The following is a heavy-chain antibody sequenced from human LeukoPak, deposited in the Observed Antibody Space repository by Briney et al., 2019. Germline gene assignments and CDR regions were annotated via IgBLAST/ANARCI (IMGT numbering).Heavy chain of an antibody. CDR2: ISSSSSYI. Sequence: GGSLRLSCAASGFTFSSYSMNWVRQAPGKGLEWVSSISSSSSYIYYADSVKGRFTISRDNAKNSLYLQMNSLRAEDAAVYYCARDTGYCSSTSCYFYYFDYWGQGTLVTVSS. CDR3: ARDTGYCSSTSCYFYYFDY. D-gene: IGHD2-2*01. J-gene: IGHJ4*02. V-gene: IGHV3-21*01. CDR1: GFTFSSYS.